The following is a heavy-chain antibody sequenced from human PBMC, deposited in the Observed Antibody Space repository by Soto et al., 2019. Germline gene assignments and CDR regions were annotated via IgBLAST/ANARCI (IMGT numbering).Heavy chain of an antibody. CDR1: GFTFSSYS. CDR2: ISSSSSTI. CDR3: AREVRGSGSYCVY. D-gene: IGHD3-10*01. Sequence: EVQLVESGGGLVQPGGSLRLSCAASGFTFSSYSMNWVRQAPGKGLEWVSYISSSSSTIYYADSVKGRFTISRDNAQKSLYRQMNSLRAEDTAVYYCAREVRGSGSYCVYSGQGTLVTVSS. J-gene: IGHJ4*02. V-gene: IGHV3-48*01.